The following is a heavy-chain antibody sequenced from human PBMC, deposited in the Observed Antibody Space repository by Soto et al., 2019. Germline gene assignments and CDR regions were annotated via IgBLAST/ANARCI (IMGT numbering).Heavy chain of an antibody. V-gene: IGHV3-30*03. Sequence: PGGSLRLSCGAPGVTFKDYGMHWVRQAPGNGLEWVAVISYDGKQTYYADSVKGRFTISKDKSKRTLFLQINSLRVDDTAVYYCARDGWGSNWYFDLWGRGTLVTVSS. CDR1: GVTFKDYG. J-gene: IGHJ2*01. D-gene: IGHD3-16*01. CDR2: ISYDGKQT. CDR3: ARDGWGSNWYFDL.